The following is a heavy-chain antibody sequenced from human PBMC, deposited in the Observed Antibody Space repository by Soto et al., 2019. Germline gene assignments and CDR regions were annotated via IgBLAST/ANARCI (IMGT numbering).Heavy chain of an antibody. J-gene: IGHJ6*02. CDR1: GFTFGSYW. CDR2: IDSDGSST. Sequence: EVQLVESGGGLVQPGGSLRVSCAASGFTFGSYWMNWVRQAPGKGLVWVSRIDSDGSSTTCADSVKGRFTTSRDNAKNTLYLPMRSLSVEYTVVYYCATGRPYSMDVWGQRTTVTVSS. CDR3: ATGRPYSMDV. V-gene: IGHV3-74*01.